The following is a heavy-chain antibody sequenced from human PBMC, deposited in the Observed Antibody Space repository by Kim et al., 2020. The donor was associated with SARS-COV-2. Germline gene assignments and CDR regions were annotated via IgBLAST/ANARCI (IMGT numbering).Heavy chain of an antibody. CDR2: AT. J-gene: IGHJ4*02. CDR3: SRQGATTDY. V-gene: IGHV3-73*01. Sequence: ATEHEASVESRFTISKDDSENTAYLKMNSLKTEDSAVYYCSRQGATTDYWGQGTLVTVSS. D-gene: IGHD1-26*01.